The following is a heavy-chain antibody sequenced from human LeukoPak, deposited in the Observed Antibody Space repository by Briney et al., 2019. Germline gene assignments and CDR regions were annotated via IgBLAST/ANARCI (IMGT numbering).Heavy chain of an antibody. CDR1: GFTFSSYG. CDR3: AKNMDYYDSSGYSSHYFDY. Sequence: GGSLRLSCAASGFTFSSYGMHWVRQAPGKGLEWVAFIRYGGSNKYYADSVKGRFTISRDTSNKMVYLQMNSLRTEDMAVYYCAKNMDYYDSSGYSSHYFDYWGQGTLVTVSS. CDR2: IRYGGSNK. V-gene: IGHV3-30*02. J-gene: IGHJ4*02. D-gene: IGHD3-22*01.